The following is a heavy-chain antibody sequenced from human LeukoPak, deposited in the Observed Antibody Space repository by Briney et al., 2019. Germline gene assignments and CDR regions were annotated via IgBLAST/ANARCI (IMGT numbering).Heavy chain of an antibody. CDR1: GGSLSDYY. CDR3: ARRLIVGATRGYFDY. V-gene: IGHV4-34*01. CDR2: ISHRGRT. D-gene: IGHD1-26*01. Sequence: PSETLSLTCAVYGGSLSDYYWSWIRQSPGKGLEWIGEISHRGRTYYNLSLKSRVTISIDTSKNQFSLKVSSVTAADTAVYYCARRLIVGATRGYFDYWGQGTLVTVSS. J-gene: IGHJ4*02.